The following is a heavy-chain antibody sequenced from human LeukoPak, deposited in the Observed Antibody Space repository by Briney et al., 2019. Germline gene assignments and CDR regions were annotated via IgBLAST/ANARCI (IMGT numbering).Heavy chain of an antibody. CDR1: GFTVSSNY. CDR3: ARQRGSYSLDY. V-gene: IGHV3-66*04. D-gene: IGHD1-26*01. J-gene: IGHJ4*02. CDR2: IYSGGST. Sequence: GGSLRLSCAASGFTVSSNYMSWVRQAPGKGLEWVSVIYSGGSTYYADSVKGRFTISRDNSKNTLYLQMNSLRAEDTAVYYCARQRGSYSLDYWGQGTLVTVSS.